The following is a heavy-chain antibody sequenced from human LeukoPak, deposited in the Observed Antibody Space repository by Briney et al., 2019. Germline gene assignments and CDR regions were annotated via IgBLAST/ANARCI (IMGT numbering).Heavy chain of an antibody. CDR1: GFTFSSYS. V-gene: IGHV3-21*01. CDR3: ARELTEYYGSGSYFDY. Sequence: GGSLRLSCAASGFTFSSYSMNWVRQAPGKGLEWVSSISSSSSYIYYADSVKGRFTISRDNAKNPLYLQMNSLRAEDTAVYYCARELTEYYGSGSYFDYWGQGTLVTVSS. CDR2: ISSSSSYI. D-gene: IGHD3-10*01. J-gene: IGHJ4*02.